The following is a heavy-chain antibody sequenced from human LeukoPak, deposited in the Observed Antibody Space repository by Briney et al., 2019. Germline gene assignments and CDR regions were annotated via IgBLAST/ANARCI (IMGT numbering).Heavy chain of an antibody. Sequence: GGSLRLSCRVSGFNLRRYCMRWVRQTPGKGLESVASIKGDGSEKYYVGSVRGRFTISRDNAESSLFLQMNSLRADDTAVYYGAREVNGPCFHFWGQGTPVTVSS. D-gene: IGHD2-8*01. J-gene: IGHJ4*02. V-gene: IGHV3-7*01. CDR3: AREVNGPCFHF. CDR1: GFNLRRYC. CDR2: IKGDGSEK.